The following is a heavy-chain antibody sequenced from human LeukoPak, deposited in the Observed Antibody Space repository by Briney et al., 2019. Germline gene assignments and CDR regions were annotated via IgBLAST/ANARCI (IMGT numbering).Heavy chain of an antibody. D-gene: IGHD1-1*01. CDR2: IYHSGSP. CDR3: ARVNINNWHSCDY. J-gene: IGHJ4*02. CDR1: GGSISSNNW. V-gene: IGHV4-4*02. Sequence: SGTLSLTCAVSGGSISSNNWWGWVRRPPGKGLEWIGEIYHSGSPNYNPSLKSRVTISVDKSRNHFSLNLSSVTAADTAVYYCARVNINNWHSCDYWGQGTLVTVSS.